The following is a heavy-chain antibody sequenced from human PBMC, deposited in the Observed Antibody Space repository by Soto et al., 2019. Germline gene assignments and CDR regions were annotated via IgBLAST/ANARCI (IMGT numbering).Heavy chain of an antibody. D-gene: IGHD2-2*01. V-gene: IGHV1-2*02. J-gene: IGHJ6*02. CDR1: GYTFTGYY. CDR3: ASDWVPAARYYYYYGMDV. CDR2: INPNSGGT. Sequence: ASVKVSCKASGYTFTGYYMHWVRQAPGQGLEWMGWINPNSGGTNYAQKFQGRVTMTRDTSTSTVYMELSSLRSEDTAVYYCASDWVPAARYYYYYGMDVWGQGTTVTVSS.